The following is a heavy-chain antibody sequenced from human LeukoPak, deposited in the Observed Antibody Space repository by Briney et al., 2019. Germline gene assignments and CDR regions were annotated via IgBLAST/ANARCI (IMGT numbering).Heavy chain of an antibody. J-gene: IGHJ4*02. D-gene: IGHD3-22*01. Sequence: SETLSLTCTVSGGSISSYYWSWIRQPPGKGLEWIGYIYYSGSTNYNPSLKGRVTISVDTSKNQFSLKLSSVTAADTAVYYCARAQRYYYDSSGYFDWGQGTLVTVSS. CDR3: ARAQRYYYDSSGYFD. V-gene: IGHV4-59*01. CDR2: IYYSGST. CDR1: GGSISSYY.